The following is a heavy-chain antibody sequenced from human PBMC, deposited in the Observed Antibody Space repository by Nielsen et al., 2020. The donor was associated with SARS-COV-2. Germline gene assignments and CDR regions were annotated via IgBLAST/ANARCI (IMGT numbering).Heavy chain of an antibody. CDR2: ISYDGSNK. D-gene: IGHD3-10*01. Sequence: GESLKISCAASGFTFSSYAMHWVRQAPGKGLEWVAVISYDGSNKYYADSVKGRFTISRDNSKNTLYLQMNSLRAEDTAVYYCARESLLWFGELLSNPDYWGQGTLVTVSS. CDR3: ARESLLWFGELLSNPDY. J-gene: IGHJ4*02. V-gene: IGHV3-30*04. CDR1: GFTFSSYA.